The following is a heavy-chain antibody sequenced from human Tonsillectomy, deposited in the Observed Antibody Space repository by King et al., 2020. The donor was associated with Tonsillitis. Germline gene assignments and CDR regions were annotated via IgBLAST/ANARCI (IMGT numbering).Heavy chain of an antibody. Sequence: HVQLVESGAEVKKPGASVKVSCKASGYTFTSYDINWVRQATGQGLEWMGWMNPNSGNTGYAQKFQGRVTMTRKTSISTAYMELSSLSSEETAVYYCSRSYREGLRNWFDPWGQGTGVTVFS. CDR1: GYTFTSYD. D-gene: IGHD1-14*01. CDR3: SRSYREGLRNWFDP. CDR2: MNPNSGNT. J-gene: IGHJ5*02. V-gene: IGHV1-8*02.